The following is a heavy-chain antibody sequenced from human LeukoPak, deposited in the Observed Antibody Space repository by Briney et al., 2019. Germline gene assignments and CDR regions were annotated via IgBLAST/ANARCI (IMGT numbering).Heavy chain of an antibody. Sequence: GGSLRLSCAASGFTFRSYGLHWVRQAPGKGLEWVAFIRYDGSNKYYADSVKGRFTISRDNSKNTLYLQMNSLRAEDTAVYYCAKDRGSSGYYYDYWGQGTLVTVSS. CDR2: IRYDGSNK. D-gene: IGHD3-22*01. J-gene: IGHJ4*02. CDR1: GFTFRSYG. CDR3: AKDRGSSGYYYDY. V-gene: IGHV3-30*02.